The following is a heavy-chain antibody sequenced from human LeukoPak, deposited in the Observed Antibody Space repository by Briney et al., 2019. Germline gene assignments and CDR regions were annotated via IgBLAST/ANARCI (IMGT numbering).Heavy chain of an antibody. J-gene: IGHJ5*02. CDR2: INPNSGGT. CDR3: ARDPIWFGVLGWFDP. Sequence: GASVKVSCKASGYTFTGYYMHWVRQAPGQGLEWMGRINPNSGGTNYAQKFQGRVTMTRDTSISTAYMGLSRLRSDDTAVYYCARDPIWFGVLGWFDPWGQGTLVTVSS. D-gene: IGHD3-10*01. V-gene: IGHV1-2*06. CDR1: GYTFTGYY.